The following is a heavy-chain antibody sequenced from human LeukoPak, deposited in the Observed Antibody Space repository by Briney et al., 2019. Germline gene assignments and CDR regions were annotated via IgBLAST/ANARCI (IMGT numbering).Heavy chain of an antibody. D-gene: IGHD5-24*01. J-gene: IGHJ4*02. CDR1: GFTFDDYA. CDR2: ISGDGGST. Sequence: GGSLRLSCAASGFTFDDYAMHWVRQAPGKGLEWVSLISGDGGSTYYADSVKGRFTISRDNSKNSLYLQMNSLRTEDTALYYCASGGAYVEMARDDDYWSQGTLVTVSS. V-gene: IGHV3-43*02. CDR3: ASGGAYVEMARDDDY.